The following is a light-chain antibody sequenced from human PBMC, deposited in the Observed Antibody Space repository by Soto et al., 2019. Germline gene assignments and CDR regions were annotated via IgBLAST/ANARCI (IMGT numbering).Light chain of an antibody. Sequence: QSALTQSAPVSGSPGQSITISCTGTSSDVGNYNLVSWYQQHPGRAPRLLIYEDTKRPSGISNRFSGSKSGTTASLTISGLQAEDEADYYCCSYASSGTVIIGVGTKLTVL. CDR3: CSYASSGTVI. CDR1: SSDVGNYNL. CDR2: EDT. J-gene: IGLJ2*01. V-gene: IGLV2-23*01.